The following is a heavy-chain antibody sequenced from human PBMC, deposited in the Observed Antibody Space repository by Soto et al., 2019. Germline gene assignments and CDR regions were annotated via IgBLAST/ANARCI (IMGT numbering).Heavy chain of an antibody. D-gene: IGHD6-13*01. CDR1: GFTFTSSA. Sequence: GASVKVSCKASGFTFTSSAVQWVRQARGQRLEWIGWIVVGSGNTNYAQKFQERVTITRDMSTSTAYMELSSLRSEDTAVYYCAAGSSSSWYEDYYFAYWGQGTLVTVSS. CDR3: AAGSSSSWYEDYYFAY. J-gene: IGHJ4*02. V-gene: IGHV1-58*01. CDR2: IVVGSGNT.